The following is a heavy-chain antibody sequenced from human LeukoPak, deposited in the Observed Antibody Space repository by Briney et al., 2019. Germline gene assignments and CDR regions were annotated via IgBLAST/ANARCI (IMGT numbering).Heavy chain of an antibody. Sequence: PSETLSLTCTVSGGSISSSSYYWGWIRQPPGKGLEWIGSIYYSGSTYYNPSLKSRVTISVDTSKNQFSLKLSSVTAADTAVYYCAKDQHDYGGQRRAFDIWGQGTMVTVSS. CDR2: IYYSGST. J-gene: IGHJ3*02. CDR3: AKDQHDYGGQRRAFDI. V-gene: IGHV4-39*02. D-gene: IGHD4-17*01. CDR1: GGSISSSSYY.